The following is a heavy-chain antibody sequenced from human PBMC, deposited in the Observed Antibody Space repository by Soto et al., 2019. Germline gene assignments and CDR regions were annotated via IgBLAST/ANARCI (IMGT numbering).Heavy chain of an antibody. Sequence: SETLSLTCTVSGGSISSYYWSWIRQPPGKGLEWIGYMYNTGSTIYNPSLKSRVTISVDTSKNQFSLKLNSVTAADTAVYYCARDLRYPKTSTVTTRGYYYYYGMDVWGQGTTVTVSS. CDR2: MYNTGST. CDR3: ARDLRYPKTSTVTTRGYYYYYGMDV. J-gene: IGHJ6*02. D-gene: IGHD4-17*01. CDR1: GGSISSYY. V-gene: IGHV4-59*01.